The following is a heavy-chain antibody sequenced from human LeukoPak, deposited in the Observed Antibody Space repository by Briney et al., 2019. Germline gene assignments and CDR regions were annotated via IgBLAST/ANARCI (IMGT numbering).Heavy chain of an antibody. D-gene: IGHD3-22*01. V-gene: IGHV1-18*01. Sequence: GASVKVSCKASGYTFTSYGISWVRQAPGQGLEWMGWISAYNGNTNYAQKLQGRVTMTTDTSTSTAYMELRSLRSDDTAVYYCARDYRHRWVVVVITPLDYWGQGTLVTVSS. J-gene: IGHJ4*02. CDR1: GYTFTSYG. CDR2: ISAYNGNT. CDR3: ARDYRHRWVVVVITPLDY.